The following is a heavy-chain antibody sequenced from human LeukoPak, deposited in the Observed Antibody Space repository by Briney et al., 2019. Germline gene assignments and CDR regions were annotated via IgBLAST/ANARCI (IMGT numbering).Heavy chain of an antibody. J-gene: IGHJ6*02. CDR1: GGSFSGYY. Sequence: SETLSLTCAVYGGSFSGYYWSWIRQPPGKGLEWIGEINHSGSTNYNPSLESRVTISVDTSKNQFSLKLSSVTAADTAVYYCAISTSLNYYYYGMDVWGQGTTVTVSS. CDR3: AISTSLNYYYYGMDV. V-gene: IGHV4-34*01. CDR2: INHSGST.